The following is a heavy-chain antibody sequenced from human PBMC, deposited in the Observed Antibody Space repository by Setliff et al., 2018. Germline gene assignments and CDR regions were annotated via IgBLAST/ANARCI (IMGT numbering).Heavy chain of an antibody. V-gene: IGHV3-11*04. CDR1: GFSFSDYY. Sequence: LRLSCAASGFSFSDYYMSWVRQAPGKGLEWLSKISGSGITIYYANSVKGRFSIYRDDALNSLFLEMNSLRVDDTAIYYCARGKDYSDGSGYPIFQHWGQGTPVTVSS. CDR3: ARGKDYSDGSGYPIFQH. J-gene: IGHJ1*01. D-gene: IGHD3-22*01. CDR2: ISGSGITI.